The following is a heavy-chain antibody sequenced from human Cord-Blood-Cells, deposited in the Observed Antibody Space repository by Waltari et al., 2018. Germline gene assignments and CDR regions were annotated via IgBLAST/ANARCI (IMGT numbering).Heavy chain of an antibody. J-gene: IGHJ4*02. CDR3: ARHALGGNCSGGSCYFDY. CDR1: VGSFSGYY. Sequence: QVQLQQWGAGLLKPSETLSLTCAVYVGSFSGYYWSWIRPPPGQGLEWIGEINHSGSTNYNPSLKSRVTISVDTSKNQFSLKLSSVTAADTAVYYCARHALGGNCSGGSCYFDYWGQGTLVTVSS. V-gene: IGHV4-34*01. D-gene: IGHD2-15*01. CDR2: INHSGST.